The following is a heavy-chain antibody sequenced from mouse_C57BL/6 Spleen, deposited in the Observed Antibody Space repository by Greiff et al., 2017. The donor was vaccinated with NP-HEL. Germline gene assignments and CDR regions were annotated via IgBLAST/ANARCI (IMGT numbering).Heavy chain of an antibody. J-gene: IGHJ3*01. CDR2: ISDGGSYT. CDR1: GFTFSSYA. CDR3: ARDDYDGAWFAY. V-gene: IGHV5-4*01. Sequence: EVQGVESGGGLVKPGGSLKLSCAASGFTFSSYAMSWVRQTPEKRLEWVATISDGGSYTYYPDNVKGRFTISRDNAKNNLYLQMSHLKSEDTAMNYCARDDYDGAWFAYWGQGTLVTVSA. D-gene: IGHD2-4*01.